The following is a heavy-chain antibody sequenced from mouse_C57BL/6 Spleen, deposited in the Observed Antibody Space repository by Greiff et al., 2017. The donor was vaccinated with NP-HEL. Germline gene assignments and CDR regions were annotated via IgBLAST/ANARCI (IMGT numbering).Heavy chain of an antibody. CDR3: ARHRVGYYAMDY. V-gene: IGHV2-6-1*01. CDR2: IWSDGST. CDR1: GFSLTSYG. Sequence: QVQLQQSGPGLVAPSQSLSITCTVSGFSLTSYGVHWVRQPPGRGLEWLVVIWSDGSTTYNSALKSRLSISKDNSKSQFFLKMNSLHTDDTAMYYCARHRVGYYAMDYWGQGTSVTVSS. J-gene: IGHJ4*01. D-gene: IGHD1-1*02.